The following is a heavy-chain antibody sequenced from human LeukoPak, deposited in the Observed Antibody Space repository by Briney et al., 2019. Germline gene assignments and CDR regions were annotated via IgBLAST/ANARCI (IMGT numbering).Heavy chain of an antibody. J-gene: IGHJ4*02. CDR3: ARDPTYSSGYSRLDY. D-gene: IGHD3-22*01. CDR2: INPSGGST. V-gene: IGHV1-46*01. Sequence: ASVKVSCKASGYTFTSYYMHWVRQAPGQGLEWMGIINPSGGSTSYAQKFQGRVTMTRDTSISTAYMELSRLRSDDTAVYYCARDPTYSSGYSRLDYWGQGTLVTVSS. CDR1: GYTFTSYY.